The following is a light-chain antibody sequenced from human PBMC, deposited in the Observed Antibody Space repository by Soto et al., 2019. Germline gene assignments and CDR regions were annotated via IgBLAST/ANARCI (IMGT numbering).Light chain of an antibody. J-gene: IGKJ1*01. CDR2: AAS. V-gene: IGKV1-39*01. Sequence: DILMTQSPSSLSASVGDTVTITCRSSQTIRNTLKWNQHKPWKATKLLIYAASILQSGVLYRFSGGGSGTDLSLIISSMQPDDFASYYCHHSSSDPWTFGQGTKVDIK. CDR3: HHSSSDPWT. CDR1: QTIRNT.